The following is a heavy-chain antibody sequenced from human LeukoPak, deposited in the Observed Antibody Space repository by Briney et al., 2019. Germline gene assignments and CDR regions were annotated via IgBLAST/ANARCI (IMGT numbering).Heavy chain of an antibody. J-gene: IGHJ4*02. V-gene: IGHV4-59*12. D-gene: IGHD3-22*01. CDR2: IYYSGST. Sequence: SETLSLTCTVSGGSISSYFWSWIRQPPGKGLERIGYIYYSGSTYYNPSLKSRVTISVDTSKNQFSLKLSSVTAADTAVYYCARDLKEYYDSSGYYYVLDYWGQGTLVTVSS. CDR3: ARDLKEYYDSSGYYYVLDY. CDR1: GGSISSYF.